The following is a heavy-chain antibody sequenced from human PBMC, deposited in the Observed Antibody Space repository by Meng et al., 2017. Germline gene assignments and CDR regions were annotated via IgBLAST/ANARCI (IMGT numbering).Heavy chain of an antibody. D-gene: IGHD4-17*01. Sequence: ASVKVSCKASGYTFTGYYMHWVRQAPGQGLEWMGRINPNSGGTNYAQKFQGRVTMTRDTSTSTVYMELSSLRSEDTAVYYCAVIPYGDYRDSFYAFDIWGQGTMVTVSS. CDR3: AVIPYGDYRDSFYAFDI. J-gene: IGHJ3*02. V-gene: IGHV1-2*06. CDR2: INPNSGGT. CDR1: GYTFTGYY.